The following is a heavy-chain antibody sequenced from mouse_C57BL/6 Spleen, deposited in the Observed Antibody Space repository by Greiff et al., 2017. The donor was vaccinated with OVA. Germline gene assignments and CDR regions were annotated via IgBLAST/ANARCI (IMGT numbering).Heavy chain of an antibody. CDR1: GFNIKDYY. V-gene: IGHV14-2*01. Sequence: SGFNIKDYYMHWVKQRTDQGLEWIGRIDPEDGETKYAPKFQGKATITADTSSNTAYLQLSSLTSEDTAVYYYARGTGTGYWYFDVWGTGTTVTVSS. CDR3: ARGTGTGYWYFDV. D-gene: IGHD4-1*01. CDR2: IDPEDGET. J-gene: IGHJ1*03.